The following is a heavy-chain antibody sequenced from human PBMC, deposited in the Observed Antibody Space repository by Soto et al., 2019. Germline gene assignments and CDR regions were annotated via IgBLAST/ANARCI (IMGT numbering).Heavy chain of an antibody. CDR3: GRHRRKCRYYCHAMPV. CDR1: GYKYSDSW. CDR2: IYPGYSDT. Sequence: GEDQQRSGEGCGYKYSDSWSASGRQLHGKGLGWMGIIYPGYSDTRYSPYFQGHVTMTVDKSTNTAYLQWNTLRASDTALFYCGRHRRKCRYYCHAMPVEGQGPTVNVSS. V-gene: IGHV5-51*01. J-gene: IGHJ6*01.